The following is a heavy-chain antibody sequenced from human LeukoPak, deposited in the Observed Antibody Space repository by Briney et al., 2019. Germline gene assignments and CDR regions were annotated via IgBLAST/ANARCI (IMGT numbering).Heavy chain of an antibody. D-gene: IGHD6-19*01. CDR3: ARDASYSSGSAFAI. CDR2: ISSSRSYI. CDR1: GFTFSSYS. V-gene: IGHV3-21*01. Sequence: GGSLRLSCAACGFTFSSYSMNCVREAPGEGLEGVSSISSSRSYIYCADSVKGRFTISRDNSKNSLYLKMNSLRAEDTAVYYCARDASYSSGSAFAIWGQGTMVTGSS. J-gene: IGHJ3*02.